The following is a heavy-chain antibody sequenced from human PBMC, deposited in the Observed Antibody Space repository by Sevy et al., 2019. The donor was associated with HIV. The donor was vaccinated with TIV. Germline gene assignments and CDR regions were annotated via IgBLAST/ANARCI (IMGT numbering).Heavy chain of an antibody. CDR2: MNQDGTER. CDR3: VREGLGGFSYSLDC. CDR1: GFSFSTYW. J-gene: IGHJ4*02. D-gene: IGHD3-16*01. Sequence: GGSLRLSCAASGFSFSTYWMTWVHQAPGKGLEWVATMNQDGTERDYVDSVKGRFTISRENTKTSRFLQMNSLSAEDTGVYYCVREGLGGFSYSLDCWGQGTLVTVSS. V-gene: IGHV3-7*01.